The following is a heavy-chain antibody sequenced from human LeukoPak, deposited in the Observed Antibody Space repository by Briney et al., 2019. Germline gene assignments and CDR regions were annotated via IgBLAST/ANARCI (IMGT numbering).Heavy chain of an antibody. CDR3: AREGPSGPAWDY. CDR2: ISAYNGNT. CDR1: GYTFTSYG. V-gene: IGHV1-18*01. D-gene: IGHD2-2*01. J-gene: IGHJ4*02. Sequence: ASVKVSCKASGYTFTSYGISWVRQAPGPGREWMGWISAYNGNTNYAQKLQGRVTMTTDTSTSTAYMELRSLRSDDTAVYYCAREGPSGPAWDYWGQGTLVTVSS.